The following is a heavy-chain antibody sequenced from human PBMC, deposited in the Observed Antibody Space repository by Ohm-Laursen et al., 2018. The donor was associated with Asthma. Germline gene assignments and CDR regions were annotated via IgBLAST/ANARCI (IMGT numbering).Heavy chain of an antibody. CDR1: GFTFSSYG. CDR2: ISYDGSNK. V-gene: IGHV3-30*18. Sequence: SLRLSCSASGFTFSSYGMHWVRQAPGKGLEWVAVISYDGSNKYYADSVKGRFTISRDNSKNTLYLQMNSLRAEDTAVYYCAKAEPHSGFFDYWGQGTLVTVSS. CDR3: AKAEPHSGFFDY. D-gene: IGHD5-12*01. J-gene: IGHJ4*02.